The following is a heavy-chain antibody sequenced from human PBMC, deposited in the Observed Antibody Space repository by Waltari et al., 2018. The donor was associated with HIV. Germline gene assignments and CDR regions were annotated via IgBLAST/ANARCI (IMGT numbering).Heavy chain of an antibody. CDR1: GYTFPSYG. V-gene: IGHV1-18*01. D-gene: IGHD2-2*01. CDR3: ARDLFKVKGHQLPPVY. CDR2: ISAYNGNT. J-gene: IGHJ4*02. Sequence: QVQLVQSGAEVKKPGASVKVYCKDSGYTFPSYGISWVRQAPGQGLEWMGWISAYNGNTNYAQKLQGRVTMTTDTSTSTAYMELRSLRSDDTAVYYCARDLFKVKGHQLPPVYWGQGTLVTVSS.